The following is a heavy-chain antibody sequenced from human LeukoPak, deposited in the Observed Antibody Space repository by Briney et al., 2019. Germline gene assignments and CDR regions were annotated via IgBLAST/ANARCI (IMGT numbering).Heavy chain of an antibody. CDR3: ARVPRPVVPAAIGRAFDI. J-gene: IGHJ3*02. Sequence: SETVSLTCTVSGGSISSSSYYWGWIRQPPGKGLEWIGSVYYSGSTYYNPSLKSRVTISVDTSKNQFSLKLSSVTAADTAVYYCARVPRPVVPAAIGRAFDIWGQGTMVTVSS. V-gene: IGHV4-39*01. CDR2: VYYSGST. CDR1: GGSISSSSYY. D-gene: IGHD2-2*02.